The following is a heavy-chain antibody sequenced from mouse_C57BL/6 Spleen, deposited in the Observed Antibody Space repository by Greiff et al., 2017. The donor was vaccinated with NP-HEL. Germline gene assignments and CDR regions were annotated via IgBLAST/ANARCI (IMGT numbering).Heavy chain of an antibody. CDR2: ISSGSSTI. J-gene: IGHJ1*03. CDR1: GFTFSDYG. V-gene: IGHV5-17*01. Sequence: EVQLVESGGGLVKPGGSLKLSCAASGFTFSDYGMHWVRQAPEKGLAWVAYISSGSSTIYYADTVKGRFTISRDNAKNTLFLQMTSLRSEDTAMYYCARGGLVTTVVEWYFDVWGTGTTVTVSS. D-gene: IGHD1-1*01. CDR3: ARGGLVTTVVEWYFDV.